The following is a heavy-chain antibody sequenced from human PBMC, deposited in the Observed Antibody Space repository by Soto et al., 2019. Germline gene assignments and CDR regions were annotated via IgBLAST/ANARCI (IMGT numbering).Heavy chain of an antibody. CDR1: GFTFSSYG. CDR3: ARGAPMGVYAIYH. Sequence: QVQLVESGGGVVQPGRSLRLSCAASGFTFSSYGMHWVRQAPGKGLEWVALIWLDGSKKYYADSVKGRFTISRDNSKNTLYLQMNSLRAEDTAVYYCARGAPMGVYAIYHWGQGTLVTGSS. D-gene: IGHD2-8*02. V-gene: IGHV3-33*01. CDR2: IWLDGSKK. J-gene: IGHJ5*02.